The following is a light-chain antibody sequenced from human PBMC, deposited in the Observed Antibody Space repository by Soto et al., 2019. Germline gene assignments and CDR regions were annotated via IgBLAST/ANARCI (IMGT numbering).Light chain of an antibody. V-gene: IGKV2-28*01. J-gene: IGKJ2*01. CDR1: QSLLHSNGYNY. CDR2: LGS. Sequence: DIVMTQSPLSLPVTPGEPASISCRSSQSLLHSNGYNYLDWYLQKPGQSPQFLISLGSTRASGVPARFSGSGSGTDFTLTIARVEAEDFGVYYCIQALQSPYTFGQGTKLEIK. CDR3: IQALQSPYT.